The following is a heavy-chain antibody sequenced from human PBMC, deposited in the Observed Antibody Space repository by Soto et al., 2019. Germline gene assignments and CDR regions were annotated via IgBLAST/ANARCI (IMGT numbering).Heavy chain of an antibody. J-gene: IGHJ6*03. V-gene: IGHV1-2*04. CDR1: GYTFTAYY. CDR3: ARGSPILGCISISCPNYYYYMDV. D-gene: IGHD2-2*01. CDR2: INPKSGGT. Sequence: QVPLVQSGAEVKKPGASVRVSCKASGYTFTAYYMHWVRQAPGQGLEWMGWINPKSGGTKYAQKFQGWVTMTRDTSISTDYMELSRLRSDDTAVYYCARGSPILGCISISCPNYYYYMDVWGKGTTVTVSS.